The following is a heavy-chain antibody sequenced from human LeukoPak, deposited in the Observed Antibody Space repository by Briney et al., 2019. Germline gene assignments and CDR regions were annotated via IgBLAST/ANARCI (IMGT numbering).Heavy chain of an antibody. V-gene: IGHV4-34*01. CDR1: GGSFSGYY. CDR2: INHSGST. CDR3: ARGSLVRGKGRDV. J-gene: IGHJ6*04. Sequence: SETLSLTCAVYGGSFSGYYWSWIRQPPGKGLEWIGEINHSGSTNYNPSLKSRVTISVDTSKNQFSLKLSSVTAADTAVYYCARGSLVRGKGRDVWGKGTTVTVSS. D-gene: IGHD3-10*01.